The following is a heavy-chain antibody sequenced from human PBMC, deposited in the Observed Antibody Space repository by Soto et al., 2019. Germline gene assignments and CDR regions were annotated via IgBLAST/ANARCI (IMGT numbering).Heavy chain of an antibody. Sequence: QVQLQQWGAGLLKPSETLSLTCAVYGGSFSGYYWSWIRQPPGKGLEWIGEINHSGSTNYNPSLKSRVTRSVDTSKNQFSLKLSSVTAADTAVYYCARARRDFGVVIQLYNWFDPWGQGTLVTVSS. CDR1: GGSFSGYY. CDR2: INHSGST. V-gene: IGHV4-34*01. D-gene: IGHD3-3*01. J-gene: IGHJ5*02. CDR3: ARARRDFGVVIQLYNWFDP.